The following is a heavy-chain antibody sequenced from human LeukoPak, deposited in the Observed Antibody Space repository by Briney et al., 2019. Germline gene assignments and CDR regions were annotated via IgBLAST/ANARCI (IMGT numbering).Heavy chain of an antibody. J-gene: IGHJ4*02. CDR1: GGSFSGYY. V-gene: IGHV4-34*01. CDR2: INHSGST. CDR3: ARGPNHSSGWFH. Sequence: PSETLSLTCAVYGGSFSGYYWSWIRQPPGKGLEWIGEINHSGSTNYNPSLKSRVTISVDTSKNQFSLKLSSVTAADTAVYYCARGPNHSSGWFHWGQGTLVTVSS. D-gene: IGHD6-19*01.